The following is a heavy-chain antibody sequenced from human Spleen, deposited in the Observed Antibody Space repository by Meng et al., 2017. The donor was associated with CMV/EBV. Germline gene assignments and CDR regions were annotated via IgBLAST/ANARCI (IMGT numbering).Heavy chain of an antibody. V-gene: IGHV3-30-3*01. Sequence: QVELVGSGGGWVQLGRSLELSCAASGFTFSSSAMHWVRQAPGKGLEWVAVISYDGSNKYYADSVKGRFTISRDNSKNTLYLQMNSLRAEDTAVYYCAGDVDTAMVWAYWGQGTLVTVSS. CDR2: ISYDGSNK. CDR1: GFTFSSSA. D-gene: IGHD5-18*01. J-gene: IGHJ4*02. CDR3: AGDVDTAMVWAY.